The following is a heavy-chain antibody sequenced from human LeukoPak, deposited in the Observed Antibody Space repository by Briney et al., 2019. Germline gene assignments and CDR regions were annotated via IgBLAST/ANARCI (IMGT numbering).Heavy chain of an antibody. J-gene: IGHJ1*01. D-gene: IGHD3-16*01. V-gene: IGHV5-51*01. CDR2: IYPGDSDT. Sequence: GESLQISCKASGYTFTNYWIGWVRQMPGKGLEWMGNIYPGDSDTRYSPSFRGQVIISADKSIRTAYLQWTSLKASDTAMYYCARHTGEGSHFQHWGQGSLVTVSS. CDR1: GYTFTNYW. CDR3: ARHTGEGSHFQH.